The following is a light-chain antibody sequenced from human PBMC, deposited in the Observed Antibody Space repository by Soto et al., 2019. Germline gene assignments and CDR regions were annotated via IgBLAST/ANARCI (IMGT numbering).Light chain of an antibody. Sequence: QSVLTQPASVSGSPGQSITISCTGTSSDVGGYNYVSWYQQHPGKAPKLIIYEVSNRPSGVSNRFSGSKSGNTASLTISGLQAEDEADYYCSPYTDSTTLYVLFGGGTQLTVL. CDR3: SPYTDSTTLYVL. CDR1: SSDVGGYNY. CDR2: EVS. J-gene: IGLJ2*01. V-gene: IGLV2-14*01.